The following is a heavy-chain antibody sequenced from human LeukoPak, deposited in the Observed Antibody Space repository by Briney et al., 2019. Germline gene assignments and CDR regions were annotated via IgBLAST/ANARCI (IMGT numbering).Heavy chain of an antibody. Sequence: SETLSLTCTVSGGSISSYYWSWIRQPPGKGLEWIGYIYYSGSTNYNPSLKSRVTISVDTSKNQFSLKLSSVTAAGTAVYYCARVYPYCGGDCYSVGFDPWGQGTLVTVSS. CDR1: GGSISSYY. V-gene: IGHV4-59*01. J-gene: IGHJ5*02. CDR2: IYYSGST. D-gene: IGHD2-21*02. CDR3: ARVYPYCGGDCYSVGFDP.